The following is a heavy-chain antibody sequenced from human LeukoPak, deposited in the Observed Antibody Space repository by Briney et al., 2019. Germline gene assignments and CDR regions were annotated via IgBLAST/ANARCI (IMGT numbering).Heavy chain of an antibody. CDR1: GFTFRTYA. CDR3: AKSSAGSPSFDQ. Sequence: GGSLKLSCVAFGFTFRTYAMSWVRQAPGKGLEWVSGISDSGGTTYYVDSVKGRFTISRDNSKNTLYLQINSLRAEDMALYYCAKSSAGSPSFDQWGQGTLVTVSS. V-gene: IGHV3-23*01. J-gene: IGHJ4*02. CDR2: ISDSGGTT. D-gene: IGHD1-1*01.